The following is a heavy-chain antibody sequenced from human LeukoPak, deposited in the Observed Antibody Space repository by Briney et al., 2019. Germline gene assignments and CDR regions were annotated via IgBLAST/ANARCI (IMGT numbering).Heavy chain of an antibody. Sequence: GGSLRLSCAASGFTVSSNYMSWVRQAPGKGLEWVAVIWYDGSNKYYADSVKGRFTISRDNSKNTLYLQMNSLRAEDTAVYYCARDPVGGLLSYYFDYWGQGTLVTVSS. V-gene: IGHV3-33*08. D-gene: IGHD6-25*01. CDR3: ARDPVGGLLSYYFDY. CDR1: GFTVSSNY. J-gene: IGHJ4*02. CDR2: IWYDGSNK.